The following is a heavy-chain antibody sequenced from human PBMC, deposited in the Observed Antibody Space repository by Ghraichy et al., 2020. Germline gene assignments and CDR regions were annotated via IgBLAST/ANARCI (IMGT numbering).Heavy chain of an antibody. Sequence: SVKVSFKVSGYTLTELSMHWVRQAPGKGLEWMGGFDPEDGETIYAQKFQGRVTMTEDTSTDTAYMELSSLRSEDTAVYYCATEIYCSGGSCSDYWGQGTLVTVSS. J-gene: IGHJ4*02. CDR1: GYTLTELS. V-gene: IGHV1-24*01. CDR2: FDPEDGET. D-gene: IGHD2-15*01. CDR3: ATEIYCSGGSCSDY.